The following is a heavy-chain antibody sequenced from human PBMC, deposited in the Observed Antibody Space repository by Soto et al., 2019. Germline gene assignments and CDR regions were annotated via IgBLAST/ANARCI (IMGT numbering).Heavy chain of an antibody. D-gene: IGHD3-3*01. CDR2: IRKKGYGGTT. J-gene: IGHJ4*02. V-gene: IGHV3-49*01. CDR1: GFTFGDYA. CDR3: TRTPSGYYFTWGDY. Sequence: EVQLMESGGGLVEPGRSLRLSCTASGFTFGDYAMSWFRQAPGKGLEWVGFIRKKGYGGTTEYAASVKGRFTISRDGSKSIAYLQMNTLKTEDTAVYYCTRTPSGYYFTWGDYWGQGTLVTVSS.